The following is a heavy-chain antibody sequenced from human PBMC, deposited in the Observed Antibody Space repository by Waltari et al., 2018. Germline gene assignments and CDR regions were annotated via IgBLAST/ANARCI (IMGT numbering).Heavy chain of an antibody. CDR2: IDPEDGET. CDR3: APLPGGSGQTFDY. V-gene: IGHV1-69-2*01. J-gene: IGHJ4*02. D-gene: IGHD3-10*01. Sequence: EVQLVQSGAKVKKPGATVTISCKASGYTFIDYFMHWVQQAPGKGLEWVGRIDPEDGETVYAEKFQGRVTITADTSTDTSYLELSSLRSDDTAVYYCAPLPGGSGQTFDYWGQGTLLTVSS. CDR1: GYTFIDYF.